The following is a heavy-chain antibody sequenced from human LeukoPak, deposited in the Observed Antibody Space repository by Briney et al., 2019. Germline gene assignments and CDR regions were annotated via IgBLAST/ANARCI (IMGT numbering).Heavy chain of an antibody. CDR3: ARAPGDYEFDI. J-gene: IGHJ3*02. Sequence: SETLSLTCTVSGGSISSSSYYWGWIRQPPGKGLEWIGSIYYSGSTYYNPSLKSRVTMSVDTSKNQFSLKLSSVTAADTAVYYCARAPGDYEFDIWGQGTMVTVSS. D-gene: IGHD4-17*01. CDR1: GGSISSSSYY. CDR2: IYYSGST. V-gene: IGHV4-39*07.